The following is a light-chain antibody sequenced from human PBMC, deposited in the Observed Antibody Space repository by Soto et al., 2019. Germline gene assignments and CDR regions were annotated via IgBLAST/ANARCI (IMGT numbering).Light chain of an antibody. J-gene: IGLJ1*01. Sequence: QSVLTQPPSVSGAPGQRVTISCTGSSSNIGAGSDVHWYQQLPGTVPKLLIFANINRPSGVPDRFSASKSGTSASLAITGLQVDDEADYYCQSYAYSLSGYVFGTGTKVTVL. V-gene: IGLV1-40*01. CDR2: ANI. CDR1: SSNIGAGSD. CDR3: QSYAYSLSGYV.